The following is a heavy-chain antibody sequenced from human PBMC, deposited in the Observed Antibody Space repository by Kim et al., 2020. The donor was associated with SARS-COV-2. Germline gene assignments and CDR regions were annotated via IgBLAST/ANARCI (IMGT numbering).Heavy chain of an antibody. J-gene: IGHJ6*02. Sequence: GRFTITRDNAKNSLYLQMNSLRAEDTAVYYCARDQGDGYNSYYYYYGMDVWGQGTTVTVSS. CDR3: ARDQGDGYNSYYYYYGMDV. D-gene: IGHD5-12*01. V-gene: IGHV3-11*06.